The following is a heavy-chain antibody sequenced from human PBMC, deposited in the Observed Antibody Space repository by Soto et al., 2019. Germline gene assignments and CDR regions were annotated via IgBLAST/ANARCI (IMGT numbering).Heavy chain of an antibody. Sequence: QVQLQESGPGLLKTSQTLALTCSVSGASITSDGYYWSWIRQFPGKGLEWIGYIYYSGNSYYNLSLGSRLLISVDTSKNQFSLKLSSVTAADTAVYYCARTVGSGSPDFDYWGQGILVTVSS. CDR2: IYYSGNS. V-gene: IGHV4-31*03. D-gene: IGHD3-10*01. CDR3: ARTVGSGSPDFDY. CDR1: GASITSDGYY. J-gene: IGHJ4*02.